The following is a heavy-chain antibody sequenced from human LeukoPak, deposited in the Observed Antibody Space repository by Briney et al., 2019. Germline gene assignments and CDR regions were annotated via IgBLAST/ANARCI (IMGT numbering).Heavy chain of an antibody. CDR3: ASSRGYYDSSGYYYDGLDY. CDR2: INHSGST. V-gene: IGHV4-34*01. J-gene: IGHJ4*02. CDR1: GGSFSGYY. D-gene: IGHD3-22*01. Sequence: SETLSLTCAVYGGSFSGYYWSRIRQPPGKGLEWIGEINHSGSTNYNPSLKSRVTISVDTSKNQFSLKLSSVTAADTAVYYCASSRGYYDSSGYYYDGLDYWGQGTLVTASS.